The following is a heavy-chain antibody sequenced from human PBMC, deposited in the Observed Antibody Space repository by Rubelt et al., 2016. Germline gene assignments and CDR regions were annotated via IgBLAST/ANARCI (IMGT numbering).Heavy chain of an antibody. CDR1: GFIFSHYW. V-gene: IGHV3-7*01. CDR3: ARGGITLPYGGNSVDY. J-gene: IGHJ4*02. CDR2: IKRDGSEK. Sequence: EVQLVESGGGLVQPGGSLRLSCAASGFIFSHYWMSWVRQSPGKGLEWVANIKRDGSEKYYVDSVKGRFTISRDNANNSLSLQMGSLRAGGTAVYYCARGGITLPYGGNSVDYWGQGTLVTVSS. D-gene: IGHD4-23*01.